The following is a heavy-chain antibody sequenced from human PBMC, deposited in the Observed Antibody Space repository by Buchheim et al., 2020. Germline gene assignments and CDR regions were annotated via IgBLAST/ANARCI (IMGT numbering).Heavy chain of an antibody. CDR2: INAGNGNT. Sequence: QVQLVQSGAEVKKPGASVKVSCKASGYTFTSYAMHWVRQAPGQRLEWMGWINAGNGNTKYSQKFQGRFTITRDTSPSTAFMELSSLRSEDTAVYYCAGDIAAREWGFDPWGQGTL. CDR1: GYTFTSYA. V-gene: IGHV1-3*01. J-gene: IGHJ5*02. D-gene: IGHD6-6*01. CDR3: AGDIAAREWGFDP.